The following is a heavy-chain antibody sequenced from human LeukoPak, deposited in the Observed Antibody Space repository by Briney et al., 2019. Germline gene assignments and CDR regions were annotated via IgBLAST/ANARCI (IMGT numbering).Heavy chain of an antibody. V-gene: IGHV3-23*01. CDR2: ISGTAENT. D-gene: IGHD3-10*01. CDR3: ANQRGGF. CDR1: GFIFSSYP. Sequence: GGSLRLSCAASGFIFSSYPMSWVRQAPGKGLEWVSAISGTAENTYYADSVKGRFTISRDNSRNTVHLQMNSLRPEDTAVYYCANQRGGFWGQGTLVTVSS. J-gene: IGHJ4*02.